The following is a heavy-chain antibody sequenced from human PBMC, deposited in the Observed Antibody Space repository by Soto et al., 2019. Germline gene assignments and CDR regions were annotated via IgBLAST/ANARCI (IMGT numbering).Heavy chain of an antibody. D-gene: IGHD3-22*01. CDR3: AKDGGYYYDSSGYPDY. Sequence: GGSLRLSCAASGFTFSSYAMSWVRQAPGKGLEWVSAISGSGGSTYYADSVKGRFTISRDNSKNTLYLQMNSLRAEDTAVYYCAKDGGYYYDSSGYPDYWGQGTLVTVSS. V-gene: IGHV3-23*01. CDR2: ISGSGGST. J-gene: IGHJ4*02. CDR1: GFTFSSYA.